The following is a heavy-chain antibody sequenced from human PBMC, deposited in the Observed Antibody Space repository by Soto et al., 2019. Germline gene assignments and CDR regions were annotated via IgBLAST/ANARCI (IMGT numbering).Heavy chain of an antibody. D-gene: IGHD3-16*02. J-gene: IGHJ4*02. CDR1: GYTFTGYY. CDR3: ASVTFGGVIVAYYFDY. Sequence: ASVKVSCKASGYTFTGYYMHWVRQAPGQGLGWMGWINPNSGGTNYAQKFQGRVTMTKDTSISTAYMELSRLRSDDTAVYYCASVTFGGVIVAYYFDYWGQGTLVTVSS. CDR2: INPNSGGT. V-gene: IGHV1-2*02.